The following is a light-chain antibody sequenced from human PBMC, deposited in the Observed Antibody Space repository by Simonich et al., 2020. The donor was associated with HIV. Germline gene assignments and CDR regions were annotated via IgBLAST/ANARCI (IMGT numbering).Light chain of an antibody. V-gene: IGKV3D-20*01. J-gene: IGKJ1*01. CDR1: QSVSSSY. CDR2: DAS. CDR3: QQYGSSPRT. Sequence: EIVLTQSPGTLSLSPGERATLSCRASQSVSSSYLAWYQQKPGLAPRLLIYDASSRATGIPDRFSGRGSGTDFTLTISRLEPEDFAVYYCQQYGSSPRTFGQGTKVEIK.